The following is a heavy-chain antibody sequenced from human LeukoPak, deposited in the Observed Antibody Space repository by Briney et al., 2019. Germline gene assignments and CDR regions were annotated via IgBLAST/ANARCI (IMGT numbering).Heavy chain of an antibody. CDR1: RFTVSSNY. D-gene: IGHD6-19*01. J-gene: IGHJ4*02. V-gene: IGHV3-33*08. Sequence: GGSLRLSCAASRFTVSSNYMSWVRQAPGKGLEWVAVIWYDGSNKYYADSVKGRFTISRDNSKNTLYLQMNSLRAEDTAVYYCARDLGSGWYSDYWGQGTLVTVSS. CDR2: IWYDGSNK. CDR3: ARDLGSGWYSDY.